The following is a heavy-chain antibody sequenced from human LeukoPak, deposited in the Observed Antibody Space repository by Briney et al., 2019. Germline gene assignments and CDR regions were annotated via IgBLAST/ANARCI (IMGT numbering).Heavy chain of an antibody. CDR1: GFTFGSYA. V-gene: IGHV3-23*01. Sequence: PGGSLRLSCAASGFTFGSYAMSWVRQAPGKGLEWVSSVSANGGSTYYADSVKVRFTISRDNSKNTLYLQMNSLRAEDTAVYYCAKDLEWLSYFDYWGQGTLVTVSS. J-gene: IGHJ4*02. D-gene: IGHD3-3*01. CDR3: AKDLEWLSYFDY. CDR2: VSANGGST.